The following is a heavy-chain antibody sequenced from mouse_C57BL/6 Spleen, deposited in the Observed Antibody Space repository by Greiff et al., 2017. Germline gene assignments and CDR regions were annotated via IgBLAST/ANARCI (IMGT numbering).Heavy chain of an antibody. D-gene: IGHD1-1*01. J-gene: IGHJ2*01. Sequence: QVQLKESGAELARPGASVKLSCKASGYTFTSYGISWVKQRTGQGLEWIGEIYPRSGNTYYNEKFKGKATLTADKSSSTAYMELRSLTSEDSAVYFCARTITTVVAEGFDYWGQGTTLTVSS. CDR3: ARTITTVVAEGFDY. V-gene: IGHV1-81*01. CDR2: IYPRSGNT. CDR1: GYTFTSYG.